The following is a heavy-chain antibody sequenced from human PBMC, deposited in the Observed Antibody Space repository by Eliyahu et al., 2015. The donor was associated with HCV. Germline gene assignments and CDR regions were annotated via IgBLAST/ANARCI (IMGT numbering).Heavy chain of an antibody. D-gene: IGHD6-13*01. CDR2: IYYSXNT. V-gene: IGHV4-39*01. J-gene: IGHJ3*02. CDR1: GXSISXSXYX. Sequence: QLQLQESGPGLVKPSETLSLTCTVSGXSISXSXYXXGWIRQPPGKGLXWIGGIYYSXNTYCNPSLKSRVTISVDTSKNQFSLRLSSVTAADTAVYYCARPSYSSSYDAFDIWGQGTMVTVSS. CDR3: ARPSYSSSYDAFDI.